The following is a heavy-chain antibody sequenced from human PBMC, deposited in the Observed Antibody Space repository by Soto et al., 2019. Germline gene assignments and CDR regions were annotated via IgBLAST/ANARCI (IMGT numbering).Heavy chain of an antibody. J-gene: IGHJ4*01. D-gene: IGHD1-1*01. CDR3: VKRLEIRTPYFFDS. Sequence: GGSLRLSCLTSGFTFSDYSMSWVRQAPGKGLEWVSSIRSSGDKTFYSGSAKGRFTVSRDNSMDTLYLEMNSLRAEDTAVYYCVKRLEIRTPYFFDSSGHGTLVTVSS. CDR1: GFTFSDYS. V-gene: IGHV3-23*01. CDR2: IRSSGDKT.